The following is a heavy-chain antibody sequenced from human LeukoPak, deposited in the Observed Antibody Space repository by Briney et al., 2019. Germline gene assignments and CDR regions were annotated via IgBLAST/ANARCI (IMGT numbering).Heavy chain of an antibody. J-gene: IGHJ6*02. D-gene: IGHD4-11*01. Sequence: SQTLSLTCTVSGGSISSGDYYWSWIRQPPGKGLEWIGYIYCSGSTYYNPSLKSRVTISVDTSKNQFSLKLSSVTAADTAVYYCARCNHDYSNYGPSGYYYGMDVWGQGATVTVSS. V-gene: IGHV4-30-4*01. CDR2: IYCSGST. CDR3: ARCNHDYSNYGPSGYYYGMDV. CDR1: GGSISSGDYY.